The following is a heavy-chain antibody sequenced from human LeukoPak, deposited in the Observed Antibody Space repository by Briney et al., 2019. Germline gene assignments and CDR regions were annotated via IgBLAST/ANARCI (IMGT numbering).Heavy chain of an antibody. Sequence: ASVKVSCKASEYTFTDYYIHWVRQAPGQGLEWMGWINPNSGVTNYAQKFQGRVTMTRDTSISTAYMDLSRLRSDDTAVYYCARDHCSTTSCYAEGPDYYYGMDVWGQGTTVTVSS. CDR2: INPNSGVT. J-gene: IGHJ6*02. V-gene: IGHV1-2*02. CDR1: EYTFTDYY. D-gene: IGHD2-2*01. CDR3: ARDHCSTTSCYAEGPDYYYGMDV.